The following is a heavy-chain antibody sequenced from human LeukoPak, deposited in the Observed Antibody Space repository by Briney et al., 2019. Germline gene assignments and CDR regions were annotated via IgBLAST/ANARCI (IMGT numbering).Heavy chain of an antibody. V-gene: IGHV4-59*12. Sequence: SSETLSLTCTVSGDSIRSYYWSWIRQTPGKELEWIGYIYYTGGTKYNPSLKSRVTISGDMSRNQFSLKLSSVTAADTAVYYCARGVGAAAAWGAFDIWGQGTMVTVSS. CDR3: ARGVGAAAAWGAFDI. CDR2: IYYTGGT. CDR1: GDSIRSYY. D-gene: IGHD6-13*01. J-gene: IGHJ3*02.